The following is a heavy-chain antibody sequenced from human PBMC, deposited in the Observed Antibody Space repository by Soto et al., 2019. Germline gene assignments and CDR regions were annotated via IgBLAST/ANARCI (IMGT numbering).Heavy chain of an antibody. V-gene: IGHV3-30*18. J-gene: IGHJ4*02. CDR1: GFTFSSNG. CDR3: AKEGYCSTTSCYYGDFDY. CDR2: ISYDGSNK. Sequence: GGSLRLSCAASGFTFSSNGMHWVRQAPGKGLEWVAIISYDGSNKYYADSVKGRFTISSDNSKNTLYLQMNSLRVEDTAVYFCAKEGYCSTTSCYYGDFDYWGQGTLVTVSS. D-gene: IGHD2-2*01.